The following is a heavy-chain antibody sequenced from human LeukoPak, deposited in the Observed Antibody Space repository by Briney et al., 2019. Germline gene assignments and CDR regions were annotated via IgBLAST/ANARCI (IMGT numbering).Heavy chain of an antibody. J-gene: IGHJ4*02. CDR1: GFTFSSYW. CDR3: ATAGNYRFDN. D-gene: IGHD1-7*01. V-gene: IGHV3-74*01. Sequence: GGSLRLSCAASGFTFSSYWMHWVRQAPGKGLVWVSRIDTDGSSTSYADSVKGRFTISRDNAMNTLYLQMNSLRAEDTAVYYCATAGNYRFDNWGQGTLVTVSS. CDR2: IDTDGSST.